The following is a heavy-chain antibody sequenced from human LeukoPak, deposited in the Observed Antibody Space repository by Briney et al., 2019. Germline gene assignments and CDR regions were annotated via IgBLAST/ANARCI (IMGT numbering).Heavy chain of an antibody. Sequence: GGSLRLSCPTSGFTFSTYWMNWVRQAPGKGLEWVANIKPDGSDKYYVDSVKGRFTISRDNAKSSLYLQMNSLRAEDTAVYYCVSRYSSSSGNYWGQGTLVTVSS. V-gene: IGHV3-7*01. CDR3: VSRYSSSSGNY. CDR2: IKPDGSDK. D-gene: IGHD6-6*01. J-gene: IGHJ4*02. CDR1: GFTFSTYW.